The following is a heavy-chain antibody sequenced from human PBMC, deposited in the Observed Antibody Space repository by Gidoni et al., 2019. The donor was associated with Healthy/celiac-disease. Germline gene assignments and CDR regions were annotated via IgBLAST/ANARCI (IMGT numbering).Heavy chain of an antibody. J-gene: IGHJ6*02. CDR2: ISPIFGTA. D-gene: IGHD1-7*01. V-gene: IGHV1-69*01. Sequence: QVQLVQSGAEVTKPGSSVKVSCQASGGTFSSYPLRWVRQAPGQGLEWMGGISPIFGTANYAQKFQGRVTSTADESTSTAYMELSSLRSEDTAVYYCARDSFERNWNYGKYYYYGMDVWGQGTTVTVSS. CDR3: ARDSFERNWNYGKYYYYGMDV. CDR1: GGTFSSYP.